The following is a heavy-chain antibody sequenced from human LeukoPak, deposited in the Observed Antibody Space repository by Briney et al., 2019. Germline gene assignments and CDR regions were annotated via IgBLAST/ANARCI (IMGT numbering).Heavy chain of an antibody. Sequence: AGGSLRLSCKASGFTFSSNSGTWFRKAPGKGRNGVSFIYSGGNTHYSDSVTGRFTISRDNSKNTLYLQMNSLRAEDTAIYYCARRAGEYSHPYDYWGQGTLVTVSS. CDR3: ARRAGEYSHPYDY. J-gene: IGHJ4*02. V-gene: IGHV3-53*01. D-gene: IGHD2-15*01. CDR2: IYSGGNT. CDR1: GFTFSSNS.